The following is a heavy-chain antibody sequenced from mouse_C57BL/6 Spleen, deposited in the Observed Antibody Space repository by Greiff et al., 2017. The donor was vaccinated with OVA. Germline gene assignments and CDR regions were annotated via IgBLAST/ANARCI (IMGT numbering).Heavy chain of an antibody. CDR2: IHPNSGST. J-gene: IGHJ4*01. Sequence: VQLQQSGAELVKPGASVKLSCKASGYTFTSYWMHWVKQRPGQGLEWIGMIHPNSGSTNYNEKFKSKATLTVDKSSSTAYMQLSSLTSEDSAVYYCASSHLTTVVPHYYAMDYWGQGTSVTVSA. CDR1: GYTFTSYW. V-gene: IGHV1-64*01. CDR3: ASSHLTTVVPHYYAMDY. D-gene: IGHD1-1*01.